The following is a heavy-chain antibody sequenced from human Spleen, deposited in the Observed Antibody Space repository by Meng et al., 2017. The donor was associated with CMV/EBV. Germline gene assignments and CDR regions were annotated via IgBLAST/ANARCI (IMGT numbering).Heavy chain of an antibody. CDR2: VDPEDGET. Sequence: KFSGYTCTDYYMHWVQQAPGKGLEWMGLVDPEDGETIYAEKFQGRVTITADTSTDTAYMELSSLRSEDTAVYYCATGPQVGASDFDYWGQGTLVTVSS. CDR1: GYTCTDYY. J-gene: IGHJ4*02. D-gene: IGHD1-26*01. CDR3: ATGPQVGASDFDY. V-gene: IGHV1-69-2*01.